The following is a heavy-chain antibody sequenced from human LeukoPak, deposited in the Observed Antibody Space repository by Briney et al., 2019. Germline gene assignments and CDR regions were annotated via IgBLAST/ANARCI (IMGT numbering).Heavy chain of an antibody. J-gene: IGHJ4*02. CDR3: AGSTTWIQPYRFFDY. CDR1: GGSISSGSYY. D-gene: IGHD5-18*01. CDR2: IYTSEST. V-gene: IGHV4-61*02. Sequence: PSQTLSLTCTVSGGSISSGSYYWSWIRQPAGKGLEWIGRIYTSESTNYNPSLKSRVTISVDTSKNQFSLKLSSVTAADTAVYYCAGSTTWIQPYRFFDYWGQGTLVTVSS.